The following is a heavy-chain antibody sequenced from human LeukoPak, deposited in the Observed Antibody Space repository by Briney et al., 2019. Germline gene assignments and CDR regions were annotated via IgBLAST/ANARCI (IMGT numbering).Heavy chain of an antibody. CDR1: GGSISSGSYY. J-gene: IGHJ5*02. CDR3: ARGRGSCSSTSCYIWFDP. D-gene: IGHD2-2*02. V-gene: IGHV4-61*02. Sequence: SQTLSLTCTVSGGSISSGSYYWSWIRQPAGKGLEWTGRIYTSGSTNYNPSLKSRVTISVDTSKNQFSLKLSSVTAADTAVYYCARGRGSCSSTSCYIWFDPWGQGTLVTVSS. CDR2: IYTSGST.